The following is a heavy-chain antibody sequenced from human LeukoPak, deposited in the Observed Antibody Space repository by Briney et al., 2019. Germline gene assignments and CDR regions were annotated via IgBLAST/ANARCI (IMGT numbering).Heavy chain of an antibody. CDR1: GDSVSGYY. D-gene: IGHD5-18*01. CDR3: GGGIYSYGLATNY. J-gene: IGHJ4*02. CDR2: THHSGNT. V-gene: IGHV4-59*02. Sequence: SSETLSLTCIVSGDSVSGYYWNWIRQPPGKGLEWIGYTHHSGNTLYNPSLKSRVTTSVDRSKNQFSLKLSSVTAADTAVYYCGGGIYSYGLATNYWGQGTLVTVSS.